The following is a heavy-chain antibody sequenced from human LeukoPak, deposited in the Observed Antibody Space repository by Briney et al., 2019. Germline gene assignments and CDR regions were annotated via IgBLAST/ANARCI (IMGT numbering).Heavy chain of an antibody. CDR2: IIPIFGTA. J-gene: IGHJ5*02. V-gene: IGHV1-69*13. D-gene: IGHD3-3*01. Sequence: SVKVSCKASGGTFSSYAISWVRQAPGQGLEWMGGIIPIFGTANYAQKFQGRVTITADESSSTAYMELSSLRSEDTAVYYCARGTINFGVVTGRFYPWGQGTLVTVSS. CDR3: ARGTINFGVVTGRFYP. CDR1: GGTFSSYA.